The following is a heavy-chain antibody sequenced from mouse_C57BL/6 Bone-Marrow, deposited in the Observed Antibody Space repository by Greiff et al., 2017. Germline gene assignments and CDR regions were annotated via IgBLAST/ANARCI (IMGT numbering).Heavy chain of an antibody. Sequence: VHVKQSGTVLARPGASVKMSCKTSGYTFTSYWMHWVKQRPGQGLEWIGAIYPGNSDTSYNQKFKGKDKLTAVTSASTAYMELSSLTNEDSAVYYCTRSFYYYEYFDYWGQGTTLTVSS. CDR2: IYPGNSDT. V-gene: IGHV1-5*01. J-gene: IGHJ2*01. CDR3: TRSFYYYEYFDY. CDR1: GYTFTSYW. D-gene: IGHD1-1*01.